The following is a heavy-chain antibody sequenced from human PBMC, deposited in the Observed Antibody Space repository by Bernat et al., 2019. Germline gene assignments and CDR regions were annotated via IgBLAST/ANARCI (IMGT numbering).Heavy chain of an antibody. J-gene: IGHJ6*03. V-gene: IGHV3-11*05. CDR3: ARGTSTSAPYMDV. CDR1: GFTLSDYY. Sequence: QVQLVESGGGLVKPGGSLRLSCAASGFTLSDYYMSWIRQAPGKGLDWVSYISSSSYKSYADSVKGRFAISRDNAKISLYLQMNGLRAEDTAVYYCARGTSTSAPYMDVWGKGTTVTVSS. CDR2: ISSSSYK.